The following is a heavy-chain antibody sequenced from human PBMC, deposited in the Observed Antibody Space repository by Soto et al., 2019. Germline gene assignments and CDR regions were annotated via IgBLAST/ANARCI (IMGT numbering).Heavy chain of an antibody. D-gene: IGHD3-10*01. CDR1: GDTFNFYS. J-gene: IGHJ4*02. CDR3: ASSYGSGYRAFDH. V-gene: IGHV1-69*02. CDR2: VNPIVSMS. Sequence: QVQLVQSGAEVKRPGSSVKVSCKASGDTFNFYSINWVRQAPGLGLEWMGRVNPIVSMSNYAQKFQGRVTMTADKSTSKAYMDLSSLRSEDTAIYYCASSYGSGYRAFDHWGQGALVTVSS.